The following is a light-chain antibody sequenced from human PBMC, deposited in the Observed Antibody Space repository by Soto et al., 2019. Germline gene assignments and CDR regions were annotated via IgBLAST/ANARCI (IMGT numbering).Light chain of an antibody. CDR1: QSVSRSY. J-gene: IGKJ1*01. V-gene: IGKV3-20*01. CDR2: GAY. CDR3: KKYGRSHKK. Sequence: EIWLAQSPVTLSLSPGERSTLSCRASQSVSRSYLAWYQQKPGQAPRLLIYGAYSRATGIPDRFSGSGSGKEFTITISRMEPEDFEVYYCKKYGRSHKKFGQGKKV.